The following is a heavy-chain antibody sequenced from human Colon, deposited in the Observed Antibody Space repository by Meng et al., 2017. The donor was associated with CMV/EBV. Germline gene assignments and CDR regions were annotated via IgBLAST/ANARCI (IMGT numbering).Heavy chain of an antibody. J-gene: IGHJ6*02. Sequence: ASVKVSCKGSNYTFTNYGIAWVRQAPGQGLEWMGWISAYNGKTKYEEKLQDRVTMTTDTSTSTAYMELRTLKSDDTAVYYCARDVDINYGELSQKLYAMHVWGQGTTVTVSS. V-gene: IGHV1-18*01. CDR3: ARDVDINYGELSQKLYAMHV. CDR2: ISAYNGKT. CDR1: NYTFTNYG. D-gene: IGHD3-10*01.